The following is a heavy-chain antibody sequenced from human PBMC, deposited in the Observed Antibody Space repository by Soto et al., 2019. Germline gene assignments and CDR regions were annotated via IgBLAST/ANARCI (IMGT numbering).Heavy chain of an antibody. CDR2: VYYNGGT. J-gene: IGHJ5*02. CDR1: GGSVNSGIYY. D-gene: IGHD3-10*01. V-gene: IGHV4-61*01. Sequence: QVQLRESGPGLVKPSETLSLTCTVSGGSVNSGIYYWSWIRRPPGKQLEWIGHVYYNGGTNYNPSLKGRVTISLDTSKNQFSLRLSSVTAADTAVYYCAREYGSSLLGFDPWGQGTLVTVSS. CDR3: AREYGSSLLGFDP.